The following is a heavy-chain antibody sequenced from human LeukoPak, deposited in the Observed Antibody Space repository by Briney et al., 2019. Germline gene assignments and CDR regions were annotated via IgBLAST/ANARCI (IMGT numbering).Heavy chain of an antibody. CDR1: GFTFSSYG. Sequence: GGSPRLSCAASGFTFSSYGMHWVRQAPGKGLEWVAVISYDGSNKYYADSVKGRFTISRDNSRNTLYLQMNSLRAEDTAVYYCARDPYSGSYGNYYYYFMDVWGKGTTVTISS. V-gene: IGHV3-30*03. D-gene: IGHD1-26*01. J-gene: IGHJ6*03. CDR3: ARDPYSGSYGNYYYYFMDV. CDR2: ISYDGSNK.